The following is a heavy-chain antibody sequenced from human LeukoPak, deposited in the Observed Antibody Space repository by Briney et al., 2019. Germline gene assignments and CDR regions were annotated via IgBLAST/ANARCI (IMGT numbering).Heavy chain of an antibody. CDR2: INHSGST. CDR1: GGSFSGYY. V-gene: IGHV4-34*01. D-gene: IGHD2-21*01. CDR3: ARGGAATSILPRNAFDI. J-gene: IGHJ3*02. Sequence: PSETLTLTCAAYGGSFSGYYWSWIRQPPGKGLEWIGEINHSGSTNYSPSLKSRVTISVDTSKNQFSLKLSSVTAADTAVYYCARGGAATSILPRNAFDIWGQGTMVTVSS.